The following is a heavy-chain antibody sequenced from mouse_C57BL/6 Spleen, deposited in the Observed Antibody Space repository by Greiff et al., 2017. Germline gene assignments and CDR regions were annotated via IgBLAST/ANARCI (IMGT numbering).Heavy chain of an antibody. Sequence: QVQLQQPGAELVKPGASVKMSCKASGYTFTSYWITWVKQRPGQGLEWIGGIYPGSGSTNYNEKFKSKATLTVDTSSSTAYMQLSSLTSEDSAVYYCARGTYGYFDDWGTGTTVTVSS. CDR1: GYTFTSYW. CDR2: IYPGSGST. J-gene: IGHJ1*03. CDR3: ARGTYGYFDD. D-gene: IGHD3-3*01. V-gene: IGHV1-55*01.